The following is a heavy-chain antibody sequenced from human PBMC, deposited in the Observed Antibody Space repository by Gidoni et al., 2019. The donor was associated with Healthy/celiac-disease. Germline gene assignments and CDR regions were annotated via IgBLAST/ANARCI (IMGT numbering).Heavy chain of an antibody. CDR2: IYYSGST. CDR3: GRRYFRWSNFDY. CDR1: GGSISSSSYY. V-gene: IGHV4-39*01. J-gene: IGHJ4*02. D-gene: IGHD2-15*01. Sequence: QLQLQESGPGLVKPPETLSLTCTVSGGSISSSSYYWVWIREPPGKGLEWIGSIYYSGSTYYTPSPKSRVTISVDTAKNQFSLKLSSVTAADTAVYYCGRRYFRWSNFDYWGQGTLVTVSS.